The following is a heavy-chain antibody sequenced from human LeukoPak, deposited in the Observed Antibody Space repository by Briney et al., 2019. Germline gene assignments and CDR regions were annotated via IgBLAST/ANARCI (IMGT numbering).Heavy chain of an antibody. J-gene: IGHJ4*02. Sequence: HPGGSLRLSCAASGFTFSSYAMSWVRQAPGKGLEWVSAISGSGGSTYYADSVKGRFTISRDNSKNTLYLQMNSLRAEDTAVYYCARSTFGEAWGPFDNWGQGTLVTVSS. CDR1: GFTFSSYA. V-gene: IGHV3-23*01. D-gene: IGHD3-10*01. CDR3: ARSTFGEAWGPFDN. CDR2: ISGSGGST.